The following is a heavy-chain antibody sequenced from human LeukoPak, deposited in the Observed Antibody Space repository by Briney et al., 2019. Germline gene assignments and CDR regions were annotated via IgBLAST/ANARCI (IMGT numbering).Heavy chain of an antibody. Sequence: GASVKVSCKASGGTFSSYAISWVRQAPGQGLEWMGGIIPIFGTANYAQKFQGRVTITADESTSTAYMELSSLRSEDTAVYYCARVRGSGTNGWFDPWGQGTLVTVSS. CDR3: ARVRGSGTNGWFDP. J-gene: IGHJ5*02. D-gene: IGHD3-10*01. CDR2: IIPIFGTA. V-gene: IGHV1-69*13. CDR1: GGTFSSYA.